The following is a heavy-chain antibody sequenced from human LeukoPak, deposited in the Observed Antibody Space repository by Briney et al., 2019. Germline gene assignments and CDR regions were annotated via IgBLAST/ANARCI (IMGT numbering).Heavy chain of an antibody. V-gene: IGHV4-30-4*01. J-gene: IGHJ4*02. Sequence: SETLSLTCTVSGGSISSGGYYWSWIRQPPGKVLEWIGYIPYSGSTYYNPSLESRLTISIDTSRSQFSLKLSSVTAADTAVYYCARAHGGPSPRLWDYWGQGTLVTVSS. D-gene: IGHD4-23*01. CDR3: ARAHGGPSPRLWDY. CDR1: GGSISSGGYY. CDR2: IPYSGST.